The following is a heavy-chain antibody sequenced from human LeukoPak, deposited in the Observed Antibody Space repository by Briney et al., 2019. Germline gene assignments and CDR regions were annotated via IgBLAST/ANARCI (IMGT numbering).Heavy chain of an antibody. D-gene: IGHD3-10*01. J-gene: IGHJ4*02. V-gene: IGHV1-69*13. Sequence: GASVKDSCKASGGTFSSYAISWVRQAPGQGLEWMGGIIPIFGTANYAQKFQGRVTITADESTSTAYMELSSLRSEDTAVYYCARSTAVWLDFGSGSYRYFDYWGQGTLVTVSS. CDR3: ARSTAVWLDFGSGSYRYFDY. CDR1: GGTFSSYA. CDR2: IIPIFGTA.